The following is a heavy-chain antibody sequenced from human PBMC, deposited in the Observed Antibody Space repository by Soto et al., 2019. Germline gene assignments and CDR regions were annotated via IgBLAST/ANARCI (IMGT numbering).Heavy chain of an antibody. Sequence: DVQLVESGGGLVKPGGSLTLSCAASGFTFSSYSLSWVRQAPGKGLEWVSSISSGHGDIYYADSVKGRFIGSRDNAKNLLFLQMNNLRVEDTAVYYCALLTSGWYGDFDFWGQGTLVTVSS. CDR3: ALLTSGWYGDFDF. J-gene: IGHJ4*02. CDR1: GFTFSSYS. CDR2: ISSGHGDI. V-gene: IGHV3-21*01. D-gene: IGHD6-19*01.